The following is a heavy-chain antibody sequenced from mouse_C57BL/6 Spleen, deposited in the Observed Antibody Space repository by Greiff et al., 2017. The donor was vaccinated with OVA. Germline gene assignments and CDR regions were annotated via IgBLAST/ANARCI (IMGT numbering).Heavy chain of an antibody. CDR3: TRGGWDYFDY. CDR2: IRNKANNHAT. J-gene: IGHJ2*01. V-gene: IGHV6-6*01. Sequence: EVQVVESGGGLVQPGGSMKLSCAASGFTFSDAWMDWVRQSPEKGLEWVAEIRNKANNHATYYAESVKGRFTISRDDSKSSVYLKMNSLRAEDTGIYYCTRGGWDYFDYWGQGTTLTVSS. D-gene: IGHD3-3*01. CDR1: GFTFSDAW.